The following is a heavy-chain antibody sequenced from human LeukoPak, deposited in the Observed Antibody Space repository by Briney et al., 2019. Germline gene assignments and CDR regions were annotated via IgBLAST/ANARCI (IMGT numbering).Heavy chain of an antibody. V-gene: IGHV1-18*01. CDR2: ISAYNGNT. D-gene: IGHD2-2*01. CDR1: GYTFTSYG. J-gene: IGHJ4*02. Sequence: ASVKVSCKASGYTFTSYGISWVRQAPGQGLEWMGWISAYNGNTNYAQKLQGRVTMTTDTSTSTAYMELRSLRSDDTAVYYCAGGRMYCSSTSCYEAGYWGQGTLVTVSS. CDR3: AGGRMYCSSTSCYEAGY.